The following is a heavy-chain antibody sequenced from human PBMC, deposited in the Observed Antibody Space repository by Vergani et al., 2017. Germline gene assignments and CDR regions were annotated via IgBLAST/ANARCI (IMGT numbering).Heavy chain of an antibody. D-gene: IGHD1-26*01. Sequence: QVQLVQSGAEVKKPGASVKVSCKASGYTFTSYGISWVRQAPGQGLEWMGWISAYNGNTNYAQKFQERVTIIRDMSTSTAYMELSSLRSEDTAVYYCAAPGSGSYSYYYGMDVWGQGP. CDR1: GYTFTSYG. V-gene: IGHV1-18*01. J-gene: IGHJ6*02. CDR2: ISAYNGNT. CDR3: AAPGSGSYSYYYGMDV.